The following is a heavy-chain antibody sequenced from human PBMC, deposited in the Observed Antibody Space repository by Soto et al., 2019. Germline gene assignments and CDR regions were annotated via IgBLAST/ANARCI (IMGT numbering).Heavy chain of an antibody. CDR2: INWNSGSI. J-gene: IGHJ1*01. CDR3: VKDESINWYSGHFRH. V-gene: IGHV3-9*01. Sequence: SLRLSCAASGFTFSSYAMHWVRQAPGKGLEWVSGINWNSGSIGYGDSVKGRFAISRDNAKNSLHLQMNSLSAEDTAFYYCVKDESINWYSGHFRHWGQGTLVTVSS. D-gene: IGHD6-13*01. CDR1: GFTFSSYA.